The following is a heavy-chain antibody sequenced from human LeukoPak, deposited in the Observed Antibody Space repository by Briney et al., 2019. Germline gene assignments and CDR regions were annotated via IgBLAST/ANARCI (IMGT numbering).Heavy chain of an antibody. J-gene: IGHJ4*02. V-gene: IGHV4-30-2*01. CDR3: ARGTKRGGYDY. Sequence: SETLSLTCAVSGGSISSGGYSWSWIRQPPGKGVEWIGYIYHSGSTYYNPSLKSRVTISVDRSKNQFSLKLSSVTAADTAVYYCARGTKRGGYDYWGQGTLVTVSS. CDR1: GGSISSGGYS. D-gene: IGHD1-1*01. CDR2: IYHSGST.